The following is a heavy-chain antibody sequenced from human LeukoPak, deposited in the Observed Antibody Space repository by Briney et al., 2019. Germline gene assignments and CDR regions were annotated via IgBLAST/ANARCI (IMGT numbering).Heavy chain of an antibody. CDR3: AREATLQRLNWFDP. V-gene: IGHV4-31*03. D-gene: IGHD6-25*01. CDR1: GDSVSSRNDY. J-gene: IGHJ5*02. CDR2: IYYSGST. Sequence: PSETLSLTCTVSGDSVSSRNDYWSWIRQYPGKGLEWIGNIYYSGSTYHNPSLKSRVTISVDTSKNQFSLKLSSVTAAYTAVYYCAREATLQRLNWFDPWGQGTLVTVSS.